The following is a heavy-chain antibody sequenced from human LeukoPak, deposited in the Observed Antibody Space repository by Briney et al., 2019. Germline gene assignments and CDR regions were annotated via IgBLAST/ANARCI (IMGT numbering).Heavy chain of an antibody. CDR2: ISYDGSYK. J-gene: IGHJ4*02. Sequence: GGSLRLSCAASGFTFSSYAMHWVRQAPGKGLEWVAIISYDGSYKYYADSVKGRFTISRDNSKNTLYLQMNSLRAEDTAVYYCARGVGIAAAGTFADYWGQGTLVTVSS. D-gene: IGHD6-13*01. V-gene: IGHV3-30*04. CDR1: GFTFSSYA. CDR3: ARGVGIAAAGTFADY.